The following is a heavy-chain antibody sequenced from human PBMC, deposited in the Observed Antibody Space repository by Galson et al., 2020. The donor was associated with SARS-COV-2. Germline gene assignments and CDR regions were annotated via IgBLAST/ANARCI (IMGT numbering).Heavy chain of an antibody. CDR1: DFTFFTYA. V-gene: IGHV3-23*01. D-gene: IGHD3-22*01. CDR3: AKDRGYYSGIDAFDI. CDR2: IGPGGATT. Sequence: GESLKISCAASDFTFFTYAMSWVRQAPGKGLEWVSAIGPGGATTHYADSVKGRFNISRDNSKNMLYLQMNSLRAEDTAVYYCAKDRGYYSGIDAFDIWGQGTMVTVSS. J-gene: IGHJ3*02.